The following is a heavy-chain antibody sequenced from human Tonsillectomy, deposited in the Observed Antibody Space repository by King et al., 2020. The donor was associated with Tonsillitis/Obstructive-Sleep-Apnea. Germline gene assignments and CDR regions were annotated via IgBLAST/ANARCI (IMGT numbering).Heavy chain of an antibody. J-gene: IGHJ4*02. CDR1: GFTFNRYA. Sequence: VQLVESGGGAVQPGRSLRLSCAASGFTFNRYAMHWVRQAPGKGMEWVAVIWYDGSNKYYADSVKGRFTISRDNSKNIVYLQMNRLRAEDTAVYYCARAPPDDSTGYFSFDYWGQGTLVTVSS. CDR2: IWYDGSNK. V-gene: IGHV3-33*01. D-gene: IGHD3-22*01. CDR3: ARAPPDDSTGYFSFDY.